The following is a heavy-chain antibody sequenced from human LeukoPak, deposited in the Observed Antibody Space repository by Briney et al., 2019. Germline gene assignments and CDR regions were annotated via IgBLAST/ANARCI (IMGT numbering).Heavy chain of an antibody. CDR3: AREVYFDY. Sequence: GGSLRLSCAASGFTFSSYSMNWVRQAPGKGLEWVSYISSSSTTIYYADSVKGRFTISRDNAKNSLYLQMNSLRAEDTAVYYCAREVYFDYWGQGTLVIVSS. CDR2: ISSSSTTI. V-gene: IGHV3-48*01. CDR1: GFTFSSYS. J-gene: IGHJ4*02.